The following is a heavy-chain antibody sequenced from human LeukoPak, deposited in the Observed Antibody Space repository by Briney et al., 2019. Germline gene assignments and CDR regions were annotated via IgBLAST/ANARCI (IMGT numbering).Heavy chain of an antibody. CDR2: INHSKST. J-gene: IGHJ5*02. CDR1: GGSFSGYY. Sequence: SETLSLTCAVYGGSFSGYYWSWIRQPPGKGLEWIGEINHSKSTNYNPSLKSRVTMSVDTSKNQFSLKLSSVTAADTAVYYCARAPAARGDWFDPWGQGTPVTVSS. D-gene: IGHD2-2*01. CDR3: ARAPAARGDWFDP. V-gene: IGHV4-34*01.